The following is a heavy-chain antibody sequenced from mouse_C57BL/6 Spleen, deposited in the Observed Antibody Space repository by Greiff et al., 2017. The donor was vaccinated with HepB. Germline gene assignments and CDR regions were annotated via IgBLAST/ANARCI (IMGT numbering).Heavy chain of an antibody. J-gene: IGHJ3*01. CDR1: GYSFTDYS. D-gene: IGHD1-1*01. V-gene: IGHV1-39*01. CDR3: ARTDYGSSYEGFAY. Sequence: VQLQQSGPELVKPGASVKISCKASGYSFTDYSMNWVKQSNGKSLEWIGVINPNYGTTSYNQKFKGKATLTVDQSSSTAYMQLNSLTSEDSAVYYCARTDYGSSYEGFAYWGQGTLVTVSA. CDR2: INPNYGTT.